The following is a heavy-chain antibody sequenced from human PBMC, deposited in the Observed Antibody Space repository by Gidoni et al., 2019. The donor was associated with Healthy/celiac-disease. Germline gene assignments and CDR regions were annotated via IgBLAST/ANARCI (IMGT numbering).Heavy chain of an antibody. CDR2: INPSGGST. CDR1: GYTFTSYY. V-gene: IGHV1-46*01. CDR3: VLENLEYYYDSSGYFEPQPGY. D-gene: IGHD3-22*01. J-gene: IGHJ4*02. Sequence: QVQLVQSGAEVKKPGASVKVSCKASGYTFTSYYMHWVRQAPGQGLEWMGIINPSGGSTSYAQKFQGRVTMTRDTSTSTVYMELSSLRSEDTAVYYCVLENLEYYYDSSGYFEPQPGYWGQGTLVTVSS.